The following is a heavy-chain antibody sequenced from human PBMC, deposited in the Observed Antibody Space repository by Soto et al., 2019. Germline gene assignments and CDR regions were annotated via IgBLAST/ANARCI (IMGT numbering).Heavy chain of an antibody. D-gene: IGHD1-7*01. J-gene: IGHJ5*02. CDR2: MNPNSGNT. CDR1: GYTFTSYD. Sequence: ASVKVSCKASGYTFTSYDINWVRQATGQGLEWMGWMNPNSGNTGYAQKLQGRVTMTTDTSTSTAYMELRSLRSDDTAVYYCARAHWNYHWFDPWGQGTLVTVSS. V-gene: IGHV1-8*01. CDR3: ARAHWNYHWFDP.